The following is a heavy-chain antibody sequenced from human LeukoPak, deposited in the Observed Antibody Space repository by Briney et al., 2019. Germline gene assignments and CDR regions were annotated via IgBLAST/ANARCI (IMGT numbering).Heavy chain of an antibody. V-gene: IGHV4-59*01. J-gene: IGHJ4*02. CDR3: AARRAYYFDY. CDR1: GGSISSYY. CDR2: IYYSGST. Sequence: KTSETLSLTCTVSGGSISSYYLSWIRQPPGKGLEWIGYIYYSGSTNYNPSLKSRVTISVDTSKNQFSLKLSSVTAADTAVYYCAARRAYYFDYWGQGTLVTVSS.